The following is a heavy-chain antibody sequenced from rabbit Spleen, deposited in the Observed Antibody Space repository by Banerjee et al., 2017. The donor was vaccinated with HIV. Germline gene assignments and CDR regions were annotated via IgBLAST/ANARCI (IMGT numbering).Heavy chain of an antibody. Sequence: QEQLEESGGGLVKPEGSLTLTCKASGFTFSEKAVMCWVRQAPGKGLEWIACIYGGSSGSTYYASWAKGRFTISKTSSTTVTLQMASLTVADTATCFCARDTGSSFSSYGMDLWGPGTLVTVS. V-gene: IGHV1S45*01. J-gene: IGHJ6*01. CDR3: ARDTGSSFSSYGMDL. CDR2: IYGGSSGST. CDR1: GFTFSEKAV. D-gene: IGHD8-1*01.